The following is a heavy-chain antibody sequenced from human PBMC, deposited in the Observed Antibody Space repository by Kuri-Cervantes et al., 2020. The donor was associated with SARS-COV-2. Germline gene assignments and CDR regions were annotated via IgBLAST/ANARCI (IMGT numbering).Heavy chain of an antibody. CDR2: ISYDGSNK. CDR3: AKDIAYYYGLDV. Sequence: GESLKISCAASGFTFSSYAMHWVRQAPGKGLEWVAVISYDGSNKYYADSVKGRFTISRDNSKNTLYLQMNSLRAEDTALYYCAKDIAYYYGLDVWGKGTTVTVSS. V-gene: IGHV3-30*04. J-gene: IGHJ6*04. D-gene: IGHD6-13*01. CDR1: GFTFSSYA.